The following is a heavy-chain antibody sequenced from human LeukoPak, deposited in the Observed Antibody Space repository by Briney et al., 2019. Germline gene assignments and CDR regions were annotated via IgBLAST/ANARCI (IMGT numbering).Heavy chain of an antibody. CDR3: ARENSGSYYGY. V-gene: IGHV3-64*04. CDR1: GFTFSTYA. Sequence: PGGSLRLSCAASGFTFSTYAMHWVRQAPGKGLEYVSAISTNGDSTYYADSVKGRFTISRDNSKNTLYLQMNSLRAEDTAVYYCARENSGSYYGYWGQGTLVTVSS. D-gene: IGHD1-26*01. CDR2: ISTNGDST. J-gene: IGHJ4*02.